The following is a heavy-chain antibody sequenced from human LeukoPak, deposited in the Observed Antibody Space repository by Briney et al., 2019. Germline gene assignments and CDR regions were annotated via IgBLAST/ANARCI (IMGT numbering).Heavy chain of an antibody. CDR1: GGSFSGYY. Sequence: PETLSLTCAVYGGSFSGYYWSWIRQPPGKGLEWIGEINHSGSTNYNPSLKSRVTISVDTSKNQFSLKLSSVTAADTAVYYCARPITPGIAAAGTHYGYWGQGTLVTVSS. V-gene: IGHV4-34*01. CDR3: ARPITPGIAAAGTHYGY. CDR2: INHSGST. J-gene: IGHJ4*02. D-gene: IGHD6-13*01.